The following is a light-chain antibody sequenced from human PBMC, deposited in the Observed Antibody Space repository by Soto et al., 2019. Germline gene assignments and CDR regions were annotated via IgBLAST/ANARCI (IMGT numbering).Light chain of an antibody. J-gene: IGKJ4*01. CDR1: QSVSSSY. Sequence: EIVLTQSPGTLSLSPGERATLSCRASQSVSSSYLAWYQQKPGQAPRQLIYGASSRATGIPDRFSGSGSGTDFTLTITRLEPEDCAVYYCQHYRTSFGGGTRVEI. V-gene: IGKV3-20*01. CDR2: GAS. CDR3: QHYRTS.